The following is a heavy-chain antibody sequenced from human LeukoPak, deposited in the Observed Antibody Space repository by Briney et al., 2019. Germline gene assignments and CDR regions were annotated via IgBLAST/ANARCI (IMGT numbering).Heavy chain of an antibody. J-gene: IGHJ4*02. V-gene: IGHV1-69*04. CDR3: ARDGNRWQLGHGVYYLDY. CDR2: IIPILGIA. CDR1: GGTYSSYT. Sequence: PWASVKVSCKASGGTYSSYTISWVRQAPGQGLEWMGRIIPILGIANYAQKFQGRVTITADKSTSTAYMELSSLRSEDTAVYYCARDGNRWQLGHGVYYLDYWGQGTLVTVSS. D-gene: IGHD6-6*01.